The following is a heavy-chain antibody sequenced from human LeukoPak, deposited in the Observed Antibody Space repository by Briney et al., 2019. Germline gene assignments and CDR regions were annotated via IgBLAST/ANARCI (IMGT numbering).Heavy chain of an antibody. D-gene: IGHD5-18*01. Sequence: HPGGSLRLSCAASGFTFSSYEMNWVRQAPGKGLEWVSYICSSGSTIYYADSVKGRFTISRDNAKNSLYLQMNSLRAEDTAVYYCARETGEWIQLWGPSYYFDYWGQGTLVTVSS. CDR2: ICSSGSTI. CDR3: ARETGEWIQLWGPSYYFDY. J-gene: IGHJ4*02. CDR1: GFTFSSYE. V-gene: IGHV3-48*03.